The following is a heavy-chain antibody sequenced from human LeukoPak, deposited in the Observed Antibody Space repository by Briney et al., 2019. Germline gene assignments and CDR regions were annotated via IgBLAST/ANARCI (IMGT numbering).Heavy chain of an antibody. CDR2: IYYSGST. D-gene: IGHD3-3*01. CDR3: ARSYDFWSGYSPNWFDP. Sequence: SETLSLTCTVSGGSISSGGYYWSWIRQHPGKGLEWIGYIYYSGSTYYNPSLKSRVTISVDTSKNQFSLKLSSVTAADTAVYYCARSYDFWSGYSPNWFDPWGQGTLVTVFS. CDR1: GGSISSGGYY. J-gene: IGHJ5*02. V-gene: IGHV4-31*03.